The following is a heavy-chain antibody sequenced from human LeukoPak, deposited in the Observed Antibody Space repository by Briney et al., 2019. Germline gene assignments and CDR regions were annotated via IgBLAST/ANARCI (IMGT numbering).Heavy chain of an antibody. D-gene: IGHD6-25*01. Sequence: GRSLRPSCAASGFTFSGYGMHWVRQVPVKGLQWVAVISHDGHTKYYEDSVKGRSTISRDNFKNTLSLQMNSLRADDTAVYFCAKEAATSQIDYWGQGTLVTVSS. CDR1: GFTFSGYG. V-gene: IGHV3-30*18. CDR2: ISHDGHTK. J-gene: IGHJ4*02. CDR3: AKEAATSQIDY.